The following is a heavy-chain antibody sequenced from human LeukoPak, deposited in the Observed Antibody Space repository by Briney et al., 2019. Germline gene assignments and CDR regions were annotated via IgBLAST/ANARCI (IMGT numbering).Heavy chain of an antibody. CDR3: ARGIAATDV. J-gene: IGHJ6*02. CDR1: GGSISNDDFY. V-gene: IGHV4-30-4*01. Sequence: SQTLSLTCAVSGGSISNDDFYYSWIRQPPGKGLEWIGYIYNNGNTHYNPSLRSRLTISLDTSRNHFSLTASSVTAADTAVYYCARGIAATDVWGHGTTVIVSS. CDR2: IYNNGNT. D-gene: IGHD2-15*01.